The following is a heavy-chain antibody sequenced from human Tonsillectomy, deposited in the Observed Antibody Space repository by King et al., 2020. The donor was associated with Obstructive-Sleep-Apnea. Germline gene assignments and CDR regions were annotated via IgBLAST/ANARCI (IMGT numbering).Heavy chain of an antibody. CDR2: IYYCGST. V-gene: IGHV4-59*01. J-gene: IGHJ5*02. CDR1: GGSISSYY. CDR3: ARAPYGSGIIDWLDP. Sequence: QLQESGPGLVKPSETLSLTCTVSGGSISSYYWSWIRQPPGKGLEWIGYIYYCGSTNYNPSLKSRVTMSVDTSKNQFSLNLSSVTAADTAVYYCARAPYGSGIIDWLDPWGQGTLVTVSS. D-gene: IGHD3-10*01.